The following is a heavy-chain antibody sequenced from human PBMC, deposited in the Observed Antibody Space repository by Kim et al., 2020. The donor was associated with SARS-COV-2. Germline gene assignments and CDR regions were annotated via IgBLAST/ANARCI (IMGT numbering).Heavy chain of an antibody. J-gene: IGHJ5*02. CDR1: GYTFTSYA. V-gene: IGHV7-4-1*02. Sequence: ASVKVSCKASGYTFTSYAMNWVRQAPGQGLEWMGWINTNTGNPTYAQGFTGRFVFSLDTSVSTAYLQISSLKAEDTAVYYCARDLSPLPFQLWFGDPQRRNWFDPWGQGTLVTVSS. CDR3: ARDLSPLPFQLWFGDPQRRNWFDP. D-gene: IGHD3-10*01. CDR2: INTNTGNP.